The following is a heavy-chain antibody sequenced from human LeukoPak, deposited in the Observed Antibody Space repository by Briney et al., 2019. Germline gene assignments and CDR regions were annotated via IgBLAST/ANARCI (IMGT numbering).Heavy chain of an antibody. V-gene: IGHV3-23*01. J-gene: IGHJ4*02. D-gene: IGHD2-21*02. CDR3: AKDCDNEERIGVVTALDY. Sequence: GGSLRLSCAASGFTFNSYAMTWVRQAPGKGLEWVSGIRGSGGKTSYADSVKGRLTISRDSSRRTLYLQMNSLRAEDAAVYYCAKDCDNEERIGVVTALDYWGQGTLVTVSS. CDR2: IRGSGGKT. CDR1: GFTFNSYA.